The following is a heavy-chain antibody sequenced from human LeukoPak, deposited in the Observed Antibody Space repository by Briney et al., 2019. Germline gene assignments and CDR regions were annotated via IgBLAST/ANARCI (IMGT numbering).Heavy chain of an antibody. D-gene: IGHD3-3*01. CDR2: IYTSGST. Sequence: SETLSLTCTVSGGSISSGSHYWSWIRQPAGKGLEWIGRIYTSGSTNYNPSLKSRVTISVDTSKNQFSLKLSSVTAADTAVYYCARDHGYDFWSGYYYIDYWGQGTLVTVSS. J-gene: IGHJ4*02. V-gene: IGHV4-61*02. CDR3: ARDHGYDFWSGYYYIDY. CDR1: GGSISSGSHY.